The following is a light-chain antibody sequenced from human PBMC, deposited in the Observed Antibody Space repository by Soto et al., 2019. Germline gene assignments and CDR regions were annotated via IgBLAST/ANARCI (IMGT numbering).Light chain of an antibody. CDR1: QSISSW. CDR3: QQYNSYSWT. V-gene: IGKV1-5*03. CDR2: KAS. Sequence: DIQITHSPSTLSASVGDRVTITCRASQSISSWLAWYQQKTGKAPKLLIYKASSLESGVPSRFSGSGSGTEFTLTISSLQPDDFATYYCQQYNSYSWTLGQGTKVDIK. J-gene: IGKJ1*01.